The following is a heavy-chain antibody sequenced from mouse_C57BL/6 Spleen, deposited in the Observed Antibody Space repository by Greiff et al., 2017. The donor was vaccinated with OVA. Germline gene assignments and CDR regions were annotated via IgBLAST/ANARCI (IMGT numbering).Heavy chain of an antibody. CDR2: ISDGGSYT. CDR3: ARDWGRWYFDV. V-gene: IGHV5-4*01. CDR1: GFTFSSYA. J-gene: IGHJ1*03. D-gene: IGHD1-1*01. Sequence: DVKLEESGGGLVKPGGSLKLSCAASGFTFSSYAMSWVRPTPEKRLEWVATISDGGSYTYYPDNVKGRFTISRDNAKNNLYLQMSHLKSEDTAMYYCARDWGRWYFDVWGTGTTVTVSS.